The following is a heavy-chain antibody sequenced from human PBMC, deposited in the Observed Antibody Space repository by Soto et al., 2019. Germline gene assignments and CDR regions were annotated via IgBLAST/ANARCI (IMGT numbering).Heavy chain of an antibody. J-gene: IGHJ6*02. CDR3: ARDHNGGGYYYYGMDV. D-gene: IGHD2-8*01. CDR1: GGSISSYY. CDR2: IYYSGST. V-gene: IGHV4-59*01. Sequence: ETLSLTCTVSGGSISSYYWSWIRQPPGKGLEWIGYIYYSGSTNYNPSLKSRVTISVDTSKNQFSLKLSSVTAADTAVYYCARDHNGGGYYYYGMDVWGQGTTVTVSS.